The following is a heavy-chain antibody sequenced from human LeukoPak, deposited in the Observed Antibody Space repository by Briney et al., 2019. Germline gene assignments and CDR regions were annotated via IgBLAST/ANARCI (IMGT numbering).Heavy chain of an antibody. CDR2: ISSSSSTI. CDR3: ASWRDSSGYFLSGPTD. Sequence: GGSLRLSCAASGFTFSSYSMNWVRQAPGKGLEWVSYISSSSSTIYYADSVKGRFTISRDNAKNSLCLQMNSLRAEDTAVYYCASWRDSSGYFLSGPTDWGQGTLVTVSS. V-gene: IGHV3-48*04. J-gene: IGHJ4*02. CDR1: GFTFSSYS. D-gene: IGHD3-22*01.